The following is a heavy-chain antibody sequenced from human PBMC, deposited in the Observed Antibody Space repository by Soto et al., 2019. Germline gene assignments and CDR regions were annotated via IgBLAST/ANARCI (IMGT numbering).Heavy chain of an antibody. CDR1: GFTFSSYG. CDR3: ARGSGSYWYFDL. J-gene: IGHJ2*01. Sequence: ESVGGVVQPGRSLRLSCAASGFTFSSYGMHWVRQAPGKGLEWVAVIWYDGSNKYYADSVKGRFTISRDNSKNTLYLQMNSLRAEDTAVYYCARGSGSYWYFDLWGRGTLVTVSS. CDR2: IWYDGSNK. V-gene: IGHV3-33*01. D-gene: IGHD6-19*01.